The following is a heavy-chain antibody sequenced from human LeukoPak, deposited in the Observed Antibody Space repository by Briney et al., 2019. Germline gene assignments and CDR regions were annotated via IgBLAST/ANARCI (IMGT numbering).Heavy chain of an antibody. V-gene: IGHV1-2*04. CDR1: GYTFTGYY. CDR2: INPNSGGT. D-gene: IGHD3-3*01. CDR3: AREGRDYDFWDSDYYYYGMDV. J-gene: IGHJ6*02. Sequence: ASVKVSCKASGYTFTGYYMHWVRQAPGQGLEWMGWINPNSGGTNYAQKFQGWVTMTRDTSISTAYMELSRLRSDDTAVYYCAREGRDYDFWDSDYYYYGMDVWGQGTTVTVSS.